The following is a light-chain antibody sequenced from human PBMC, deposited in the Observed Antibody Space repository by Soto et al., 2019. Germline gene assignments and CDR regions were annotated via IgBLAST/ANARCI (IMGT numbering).Light chain of an antibody. J-gene: IGKJ5*01. V-gene: IGKV3-20*01. CDR1: RTVGSY. CDR2: AAS. CDR3: QQYGYSPIT. Sequence: EIVLTQSPATLSLSPGEGATLSCRASRTVGSYLAWYQHKPGQAPRLLIYAASSRATGSPDRFSGGGSGTDFTLTISRLEPEDFAVYYCQQYGYSPITFGQGTRLEIK.